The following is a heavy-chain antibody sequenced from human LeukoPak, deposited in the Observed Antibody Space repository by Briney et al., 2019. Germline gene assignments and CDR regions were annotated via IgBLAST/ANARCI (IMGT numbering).Heavy chain of an antibody. Sequence: PGGSLRLSCAASGFTFDDYAMHWVRQAPGKGLEWVSGISWNSGSIGYADSVKGRFTISRDNAKNSLYLQMNSLRAEDTALYYCAKDIALKGTMIVVVTLDYWGQGTLVTVSS. CDR1: GFTFDDYA. V-gene: IGHV3-9*01. D-gene: IGHD3-22*01. CDR3: AKDIALKGTMIVVVTLDY. CDR2: ISWNSGSI. J-gene: IGHJ4*02.